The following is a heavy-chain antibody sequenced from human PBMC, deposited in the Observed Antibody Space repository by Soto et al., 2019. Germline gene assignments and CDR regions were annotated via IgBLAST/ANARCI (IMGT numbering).Heavy chain of an antibody. CDR3: AKSLGDRWNTYYFDY. CDR1: GFTFGMYS. J-gene: IGHJ4*02. CDR2: ISGSGERT. Sequence: EVQVLESGGDLVQPGGSRRISCAASGFTFGMYSMSWVRQAPWKGLEWVSGISGSGERTYYADAVKGRFNISRDNSKNTLYLQMYTLRAEDTAVYYCAKSLGDRWNTYYFDYWGQGTLVPVSS. V-gene: IGHV3-23*01. D-gene: IGHD1-1*01.